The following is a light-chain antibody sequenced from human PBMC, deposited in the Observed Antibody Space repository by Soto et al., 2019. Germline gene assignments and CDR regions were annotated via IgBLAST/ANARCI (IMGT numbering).Light chain of an antibody. CDR1: SSDIGTKT. Sequence: QAVVTQSPSASGTPGQRVTISCSGSSSDIGTKTVNWYQHLPGTAPKLLIYNNDQRPSGVPDRFSGSKSGTSASLAISGLQSEDEADYYCAAWDDSLNGLLFGGGTQLTVL. CDR3: AAWDDSLNGLL. CDR2: NND. J-gene: IGLJ2*01. V-gene: IGLV1-44*01.